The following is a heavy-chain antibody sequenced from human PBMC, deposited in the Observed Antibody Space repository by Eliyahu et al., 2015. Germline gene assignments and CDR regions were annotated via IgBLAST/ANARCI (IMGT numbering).Heavy chain of an antibody. CDR1: GXXVPSSSAA. Sequence: QVQLQQSGPGLVKPSXTXXLTCAXSGXXVPSSSAAWTWIRQSPSRGLEWLGRTYYRSKWYNDYAVSVKSRITINADTSKNQFSLQLNSVTPEDTAVYYCARQWGGPTGHWGQGTLVTVSS. D-gene: IGHD3-16*01. J-gene: IGHJ4*02. CDR3: ARQWGGPTGH. V-gene: IGHV6-1*01. CDR2: TYYRSKWYN.